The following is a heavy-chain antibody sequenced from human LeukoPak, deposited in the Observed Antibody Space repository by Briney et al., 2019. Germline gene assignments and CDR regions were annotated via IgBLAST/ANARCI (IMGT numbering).Heavy chain of an antibody. D-gene: IGHD3-9*01. CDR3: TTGDYDILTGYYEGLDY. V-gene: IGHV3-15*01. Sequence: PWGSLRLSCAASGFTFSNAWMSWVRQAPGKGLEWVGRIKSKTDGGTTDYAAPVKGRFTISRDDSKNTLYLQMNSLKTEDTAVYYCTTGDYDILTGYYEGLDYWGQGTLVTVSS. J-gene: IGHJ4*02. CDR1: GFTFSNAW. CDR2: IKSKTDGGTT.